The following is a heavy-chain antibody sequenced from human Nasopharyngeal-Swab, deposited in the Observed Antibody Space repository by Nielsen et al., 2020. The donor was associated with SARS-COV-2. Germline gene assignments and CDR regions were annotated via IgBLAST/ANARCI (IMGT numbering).Heavy chain of an antibody. J-gene: IGHJ5*02. V-gene: IGHV4-34*01. CDR3: ARRRRYCSGGSCYSNWFDP. CDR2: INHSGST. Sequence: WIRQPPGKGLEWIGEINHSGSTNYNPSLKSRVTISVDTSKNQFSPKLSSVTAADTAVYYCARRRRYCSGGSCYSNWFDPWGQGTLVTVSS. D-gene: IGHD2-15*01.